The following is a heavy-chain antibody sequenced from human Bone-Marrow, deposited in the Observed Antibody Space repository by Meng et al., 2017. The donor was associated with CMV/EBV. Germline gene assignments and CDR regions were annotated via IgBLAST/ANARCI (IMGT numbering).Heavy chain of an antibody. J-gene: IGHJ6*02. CDR1: GFTFSSYW. CDR2: INSDGSST. V-gene: IGHV3-74*01. Sequence: GESLKISCAASGFTFSSYWMHWVRQAPGKGLVWVSRINSDGSSTSYADSVKGRFTISRDNAKNTLYLQMNSLRAEDTAVYYCARVRDYGMDVWGQGNTVTVSS. CDR3: ARVRDYGMDV.